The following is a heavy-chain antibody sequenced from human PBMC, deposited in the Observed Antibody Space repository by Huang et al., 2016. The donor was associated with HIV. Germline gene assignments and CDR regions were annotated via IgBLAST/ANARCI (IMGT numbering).Heavy chain of an antibody. CDR1: GGSFNSLA. J-gene: IGHJ3*02. D-gene: IGHD1-1*01. Sequence: VQLVQSGAEVRRPGSSVRVSCKAAGGSFNSLAFNWGRQAPGQGLEYMGWICPLFSVTNYAERFQNRLTISADKSTNTVYMELRSLRSEDTGVFYCAREGQTWYGKPIAAFEIWGQGTTVIVSS. CDR3: AREGQTWYGKPIAAFEI. V-gene: IGHV1-69*10. CDR2: ICPLFSVT.